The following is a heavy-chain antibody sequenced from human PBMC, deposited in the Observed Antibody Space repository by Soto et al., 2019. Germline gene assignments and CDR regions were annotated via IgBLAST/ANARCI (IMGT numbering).Heavy chain of an antibody. V-gene: IGHV1-18*01. CDR2: ISAYNGNT. CDR3: AREDVETAIAVIWFDP. D-gene: IGHD6-19*01. Sequence: ASVKVSCKASGYTFTSYGITWVRQAPGQGLEWMGWISAYNGNTNYAQKLQGRVTMTTDTSTSTAYMELRSLRSDDTAVYYCAREDVETAIAVIWFDPWGQGTLVTVSS. CDR1: GYTFTSYG. J-gene: IGHJ5*02.